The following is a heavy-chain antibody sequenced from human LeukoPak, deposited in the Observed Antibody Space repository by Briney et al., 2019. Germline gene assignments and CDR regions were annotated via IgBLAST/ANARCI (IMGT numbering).Heavy chain of an antibody. D-gene: IGHD2-2*01. J-gene: IGHJ4*02. CDR3: ARWGRVVPAAAPTFDY. Sequence: ETLSLTCTVSGGSISSNSYYWSWIRQPPGKGLEWIGYIYYSGSTNYNPSLKSRVTISVDTSKNQFSLKLSSVTAADTAVYYCARWGRVVPAAAPTFDYWGQGTLVTVSS. V-gene: IGHV4-61*01. CDR1: GGSISSNSYY. CDR2: IYYSGST.